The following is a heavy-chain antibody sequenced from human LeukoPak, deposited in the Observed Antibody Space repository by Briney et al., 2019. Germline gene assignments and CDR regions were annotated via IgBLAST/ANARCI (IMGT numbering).Heavy chain of an antibody. D-gene: IGHD3-10*01. CDR3: ARYYGSGSYWTDY. CDR1: GFTFSSYA. V-gene: IGHV3-23*01. J-gene: IGHJ4*02. Sequence: TGGSLRLSCAASGFTFSSYAMSWVRQAPGKGLEWVSAISGSGGNTYYADSAKGRFTISRDNSKNTLYLQMNSLRAEDTAVYYCARYYGSGSYWTDYWGQGTLVTVSS. CDR2: ISGSGGNT.